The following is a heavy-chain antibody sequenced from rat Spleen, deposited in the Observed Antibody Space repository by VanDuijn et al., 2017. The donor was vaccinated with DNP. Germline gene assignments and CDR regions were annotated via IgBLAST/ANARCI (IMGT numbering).Heavy chain of an antibody. V-gene: IGHV5S13*01. J-gene: IGHJ2*01. CDR1: GFTFSDYG. Sequence: EVQLVESGGGLVQPGRSVKLSCAVSGFTFSDYGMAWVLQAPTKGLEWVASIGPNGNIADYRDSVKGRFTISRDNAKYTLYLQMESLRSEDTATYYCAKDAFDYWGQGVMVTVSS. CDR3: AKDAFDY. CDR2: IGPNGNIA.